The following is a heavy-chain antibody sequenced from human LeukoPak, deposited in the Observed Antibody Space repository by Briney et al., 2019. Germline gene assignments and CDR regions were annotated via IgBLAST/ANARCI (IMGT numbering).Heavy chain of an antibody. CDR3: ARSGHILTGYSFDY. CDR2: IYYSGST. V-gene: IGHV4-59*08. J-gene: IGHJ4*02. Sequence: SETLSLTCTVSGGSISSYYRSWIRQPPGKGLEWIGYIYYSGSTNYSPSLKSRVTISVDTSKNQFSLKLSSVTAADTAVYYCARSGHILTGYSFDYWGQGTLVTVSS. D-gene: IGHD3-9*01. CDR1: GGSISSYY.